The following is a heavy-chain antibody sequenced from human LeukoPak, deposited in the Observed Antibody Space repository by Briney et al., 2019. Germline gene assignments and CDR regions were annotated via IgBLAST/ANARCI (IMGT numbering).Heavy chain of an antibody. CDR2: ISYDGSNK. V-gene: IGHV3-30*19. CDR3: ARDSIAAAGRDFDY. J-gene: IGHJ4*02. D-gene: IGHD6-13*01. Sequence: GGSLRLSCAASGFTFSSYGMHWVRQAPGKGLEWVAVISYDGSNKYYANSVKGRFTISRDNSKNTLYLQMNSLRAEDTAVYYCARDSIAAAGRDFDYWGQGTLVTVSS. CDR1: GFTFSSYG.